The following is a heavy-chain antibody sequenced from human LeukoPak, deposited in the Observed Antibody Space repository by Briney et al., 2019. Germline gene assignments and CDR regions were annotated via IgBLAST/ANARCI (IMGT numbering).Heavy chain of an antibody. J-gene: IGHJ4*02. CDR1: GGTFSSYA. V-gene: IGHV1-69*04. D-gene: IGHD3-22*01. CDR3: ASVGDSSGYYVY. CDR2: IIPILGIA. Sequence: SVKVSCKASGGTFSSYAISWVRQAPGQGLAWMGRIIPILGIANYAQKFQGRVTITADKSTSTAYMELSSLRSEDTAVYYCASVGDSSGYYVYWGQGTLVTVSS.